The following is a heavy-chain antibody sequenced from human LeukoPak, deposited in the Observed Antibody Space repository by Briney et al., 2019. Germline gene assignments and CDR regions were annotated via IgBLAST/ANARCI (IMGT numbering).Heavy chain of an antibody. Sequence: GGSLRLSCAASGFTFSSYWMSWVRQAPGKGLEWVANIKQDGSEKYYVDSVKGRFTISRDNAKNTLYLQMNSLRAEDTAVYYCVSTKCYYYYMDVWGKGTTVTVSS. CDR3: VSTKCYYYYMDV. D-gene: IGHD2-8*01. V-gene: IGHV3-7*03. CDR1: GFTFSSYW. J-gene: IGHJ6*03. CDR2: IKQDGSEK.